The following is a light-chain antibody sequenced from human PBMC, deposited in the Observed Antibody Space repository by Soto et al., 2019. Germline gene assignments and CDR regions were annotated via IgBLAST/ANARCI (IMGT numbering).Light chain of an antibody. CDR1: QSVRTT. CDR2: GAS. CDR3: QQYNDWPRT. Sequence: EIVMRQSPATLSVSPGQRATLSCRASQSVRTTVAWYHQRPGQAPRLLIYGASTRATGIPARFSGSGSGTEFTLTISSLQSEDFAVYYCQQYNDWPRTFGQGTKVDIK. J-gene: IGKJ1*01. V-gene: IGKV3-15*01.